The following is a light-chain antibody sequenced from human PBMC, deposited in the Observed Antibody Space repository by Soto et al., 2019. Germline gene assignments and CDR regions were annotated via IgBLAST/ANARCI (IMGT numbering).Light chain of an antibody. CDR2: HAS. J-gene: IGKJ1*01. Sequence: EIVMTQSPATLSVSPGERATLFCRASQSMSIHLAWYQQKPGQAPRLLLYHASTRATGIPARFSGSGSGTKFTLTISSLQSEDFATYYCQQYHNWPPWTFGQGTKVEMK. CDR1: QSMSIH. V-gene: IGKV3-15*01. CDR3: QQYHNWPPWT.